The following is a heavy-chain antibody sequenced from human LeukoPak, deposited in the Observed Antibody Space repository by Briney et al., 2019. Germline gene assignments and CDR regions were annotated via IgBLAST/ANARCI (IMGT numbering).Heavy chain of an antibody. CDR3: ASNALRPGIVGATTRYYYYYMDV. CDR1: GYTFTGYY. J-gene: IGHJ6*03. V-gene: IGHV1-18*04. Sequence: ASVKVSCKASGYTFTGYYMHWVRQAPGQGLEWMGWISAYNGNTNYAQKFQGRVTMTTDTSTSTAYIELSSLRSEDTAVYYCASNALRPGIVGATTRYYYYYMDVWGKGTTVTVSS. CDR2: ISAYNGNT. D-gene: IGHD1-26*01.